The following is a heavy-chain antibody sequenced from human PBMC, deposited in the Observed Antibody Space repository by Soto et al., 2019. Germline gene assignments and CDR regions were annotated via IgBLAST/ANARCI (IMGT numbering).Heavy chain of an antibody. CDR2: IWYDGTNK. D-gene: IGHD2-2*03. J-gene: IGHJ6*03. V-gene: IGHV3-33*01. CDR3: ARDQPGGMDNYFYYMDV. Sequence: QVQLVESGGGVVQPGRSLRLSCAASGFSLSNYGIHWVRQAPGKGLEWVAVIWYDGTNKDYADSVKGRFAISRDISKNTVYLQMNSLRAEDTAVYYCARDQPGGMDNYFYYMDVWGKGTTVTVSS. CDR1: GFSLSNYG.